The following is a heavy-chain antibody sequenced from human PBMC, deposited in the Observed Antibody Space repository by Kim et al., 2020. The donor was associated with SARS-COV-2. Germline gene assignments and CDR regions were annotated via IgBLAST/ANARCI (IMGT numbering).Heavy chain of an antibody. V-gene: IGHV7-4-1*02. CDR3: ARDNLWFGELLYGAPNWFDP. CDR2: INTNTGNP. J-gene: IGHJ5*02. D-gene: IGHD3-10*01. Sequence: ASVKVSCKASGYTFTSYAMNWVRQAPGQGLEWMGWINTNTGNPTYAQGFTGRFVFSLDTSVSTAYLQISSLKAEDTAVYYCARDNLWFGELLYGAPNWFDPWGQEPWSPSPQ. CDR1: GYTFTSYA.